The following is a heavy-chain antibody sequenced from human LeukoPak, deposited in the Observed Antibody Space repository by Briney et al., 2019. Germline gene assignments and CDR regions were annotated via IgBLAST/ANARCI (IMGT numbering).Heavy chain of an antibody. CDR3: ARGVTTPLDAFDI. D-gene: IGHD1-26*01. CDR2: ISNSGST. Sequence: SETPSLTCTVSGGSISSYYWSWMRQPPGKGLEWIGYISNSGSTNYNPSLKSRLTISVDMSKNQLSLKLSSVTAADTAVYYCARGVTTPLDAFDIWGQGTLVTVSS. V-gene: IGHV4-59*01. CDR1: GGSISSYY. J-gene: IGHJ3*02.